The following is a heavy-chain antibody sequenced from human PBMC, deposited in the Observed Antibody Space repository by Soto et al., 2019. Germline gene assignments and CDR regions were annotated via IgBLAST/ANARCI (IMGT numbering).Heavy chain of an antibody. CDR1: GGTFSSYA. CDR3: ARDPVITFGGVIVVYYYYGRDV. V-gene: IGHV1-69*13. CDR2: IIPIFGTA. J-gene: IGHJ6*02. Sequence: SVKVSCKASGGTFSSYAISWVRQAPGQGLEWMGGIIPIFGTANYAQKFQGRVTITADESTSTAYMELSSLRSEDTAVYYCARDPVITFGGVIVVYYYYGRDVWGQGTTGTVS. D-gene: IGHD3-16*02.